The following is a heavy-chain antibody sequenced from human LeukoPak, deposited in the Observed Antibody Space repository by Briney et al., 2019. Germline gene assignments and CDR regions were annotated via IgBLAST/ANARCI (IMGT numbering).Heavy chain of an antibody. D-gene: IGHD1-14*01. CDR2: ISSNGSNT. J-gene: IGHJ4*02. Sequence: GRSLRLSCTASGFTFGDYAMSWVRQAPGKGLEYVSAISSNGSNTYYANSVKGRFTISRDNSKNTLYLQMGSLRAEDMAVYYCARAPGNWYNLFDYWGQGTLVTVSS. CDR1: GFTFGDYA. CDR3: ARAPGNWYNLFDY. V-gene: IGHV3-64*01.